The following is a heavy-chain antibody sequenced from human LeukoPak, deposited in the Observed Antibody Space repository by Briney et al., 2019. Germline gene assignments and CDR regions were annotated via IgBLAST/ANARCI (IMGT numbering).Heavy chain of an antibody. J-gene: IGHJ5*02. CDR3: ARSRAFNSGAFDP. V-gene: IGHV4-34*01. CDR2: INHSGST. Sequence: KSSETLSLTCAVYGGSFSGYYWSWIRQPPGKGLEWIGEINHSGSTNYNPSLKSRVTISVDTSKNQFSLRLSSVTAADTAVYYCARSRAFNSGAFDPWGQGSLVTVSS. CDR1: GGSFSGYY. D-gene: IGHD1-26*01.